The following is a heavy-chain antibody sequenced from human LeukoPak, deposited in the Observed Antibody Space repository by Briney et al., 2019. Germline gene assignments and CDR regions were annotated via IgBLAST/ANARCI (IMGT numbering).Heavy chain of an antibody. J-gene: IGHJ4*02. CDR2: IYHSGIT. D-gene: IGHD3-16*01. V-gene: IGHV4-38-2*02. Sequence: SETLSLTCTVSDYSISSGYGYYWGWIRQPPGKGLEWIGNIYHSGITYYNHFNSSLKSRVTISIDTSKNQFSLKLSSVTAADTAVYYCARDPGGITFGGVDYYYFDYWGQGTLVTVSS. CDR3: ARDPGGITFGGVDYYYFDY. CDR1: DYSISSGYGYY.